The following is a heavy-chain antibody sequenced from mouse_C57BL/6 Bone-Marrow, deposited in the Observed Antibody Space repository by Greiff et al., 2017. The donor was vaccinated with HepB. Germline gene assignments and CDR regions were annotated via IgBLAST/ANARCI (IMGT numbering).Heavy chain of an antibody. J-gene: IGHJ2*01. Sequence: EVQLVESGGGLVKPGGSLKLSCAASGFTFSSYAMSWVRQTPEKRLEWVATISDDGSYTYYPDNVKGRFTISRGNAKNNLYLQMSHLKSEDTAMYYCARVITTVVYFDYWGQGTTLTVSS. CDR1: GFTFSSYA. V-gene: IGHV5-4*01. CDR2: ISDDGSYT. D-gene: IGHD1-1*01. CDR3: ARVITTVVYFDY.